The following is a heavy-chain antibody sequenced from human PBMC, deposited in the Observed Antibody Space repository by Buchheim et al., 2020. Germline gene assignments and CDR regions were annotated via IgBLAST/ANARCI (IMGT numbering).Heavy chain of an antibody. V-gene: IGHV3-30*04. CDR1: GFTFSSYA. Sequence: VQLVESGGGLVQPGGSLRLSCAASGFTFSSYAMHWVRQAPGKGLEWVAVISYDGSNKYYADSVKGRFTISRDNSKNTLYLQMNSLRAEDTAVYYCARAGGYYDSSGYYPGYWGQGTL. D-gene: IGHD3-22*01. CDR3: ARAGGYYDSSGYYPGY. CDR2: ISYDGSNK. J-gene: IGHJ4*02.